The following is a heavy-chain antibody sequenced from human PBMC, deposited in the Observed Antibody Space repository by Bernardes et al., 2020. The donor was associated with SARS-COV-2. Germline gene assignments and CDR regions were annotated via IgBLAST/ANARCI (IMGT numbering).Heavy chain of an antibody. J-gene: IGHJ3*01. D-gene: IGHD2-21*01. CDR1: LFTFSSKW. CDR2: INQDGSEK. CDR3: ARAAYRTFEV. Sequence: GGSLRLSCAASLFTFSSKWMSWVRQAPGKGLEWVANINQDGSEKFYVDSAKGRFTISRDNTKNSLYLQMNSLRVDDTAVYYCARAAYRTFEVWGHGTMVTVSS. V-gene: IGHV3-7*04.